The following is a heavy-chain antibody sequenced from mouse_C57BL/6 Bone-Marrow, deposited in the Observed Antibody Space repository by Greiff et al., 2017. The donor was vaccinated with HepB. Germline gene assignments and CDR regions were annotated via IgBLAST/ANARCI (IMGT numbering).Heavy chain of an antibody. Sequence: SGGGLVQPGGSMKLSCVASGFTFSNYWMNWVRQSPEKGLEWVAQIRLKSDNYATHYAESVKGRFTISRDDSKSSVYLQMNNLRAEDTGIYDCTELLLRYPYAMDYWGQGTSVTVSS. V-gene: IGHV6-3*01. CDR3: TELLLRYPYAMDY. D-gene: IGHD1-1*01. J-gene: IGHJ4*01. CDR1: GFTFSNYW. CDR2: IRLKSDNYAT.